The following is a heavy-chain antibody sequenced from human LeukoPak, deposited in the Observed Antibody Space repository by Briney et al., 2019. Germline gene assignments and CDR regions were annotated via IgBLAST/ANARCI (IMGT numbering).Heavy chain of an antibody. CDR3: AKSVVRGVTLPDY. CDR1: GFTFSSYA. Sequence: PGGSLRLSCAASGFTFSSYAMSWVRQAPGKGLEWVSAISGSGGSTYYADSVKGRFTISRGNSKNTLYLQMNSLRAEDTAVYYCAKSVVRGVTLPDYWGQGTLVTVSS. D-gene: IGHD3-10*01. J-gene: IGHJ4*02. CDR2: ISGSGGST. V-gene: IGHV3-23*01.